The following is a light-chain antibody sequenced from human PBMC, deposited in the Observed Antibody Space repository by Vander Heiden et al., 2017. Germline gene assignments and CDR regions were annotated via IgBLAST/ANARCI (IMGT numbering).Light chain of an antibody. V-gene: IGKV1-39*01. J-gene: IGKJ2*02. CDR2: AAS. CDR1: QSISSY. CDR3: QQCDSTPST. Sequence: DIQMTQSPSSLSASVGDRVTITCRASQSISSYLNWYQQKPGKAPKLLIYAASSLQSGVPSRFSGSGSGTDFTLTISRLQPEDFATYYCQQCDSTPSTFGPGTKLEIK.